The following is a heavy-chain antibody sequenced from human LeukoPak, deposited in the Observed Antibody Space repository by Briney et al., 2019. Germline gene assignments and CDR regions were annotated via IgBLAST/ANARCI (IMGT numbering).Heavy chain of an antibody. V-gene: IGHV1-2*02. J-gene: IGHJ4*02. CDR2: INPNSGGT. Sequence: GASVKVSCKASGYTFTGYYMHWVRQAPGQGLEWMGWINPNSGGTNYAQKFQGRVTMTRDTSISTAYMELSSLRSEDTAVYYCARDADDDYSNPSLDYWGQGTLVTVSS. D-gene: IGHD4-4*01. CDR1: GYTFTGYY. CDR3: ARDADDDYSNPSLDY.